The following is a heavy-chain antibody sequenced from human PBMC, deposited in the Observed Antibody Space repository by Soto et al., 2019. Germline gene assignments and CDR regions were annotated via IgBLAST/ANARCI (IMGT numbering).Heavy chain of an antibody. D-gene: IGHD6-19*01. Sequence: PSETLSLTCTVSGGSISSYYWSWIRQPPGKELQYIGYIYYSGSTNYNPSLKSRVTISDDTSTNQFSLTLSSVTAADTAVYYCARGLITGSHYSGGWYYFDSWGQGTQVTVSS. CDR3: ARGLITGSHYSGGWYYFDS. CDR1: GGSISSYY. CDR2: IYYSGST. V-gene: IGHV4-59*12. J-gene: IGHJ4*02.